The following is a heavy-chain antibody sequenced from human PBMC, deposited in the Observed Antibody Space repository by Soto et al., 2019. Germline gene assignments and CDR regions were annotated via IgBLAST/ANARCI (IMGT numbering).Heavy chain of an antibody. J-gene: IGHJ6*02. Sequence: GGSLRLSCAASGFTFSNAWMNWVRQAPGKGLEWVGRIKSKTDGRKKDYAAPVKGRFTISRDDSKNTLYLQMNSLKTEDTAVYYCTTDWIPRSGYYYSYGMDVWGQGTTVTVSS. CDR2: IKSKTDGRKK. D-gene: IGHD5-18*01. CDR3: TTDWIPRSGYYYSYGMDV. CDR1: GFTFSNAW. V-gene: IGHV3-15*07.